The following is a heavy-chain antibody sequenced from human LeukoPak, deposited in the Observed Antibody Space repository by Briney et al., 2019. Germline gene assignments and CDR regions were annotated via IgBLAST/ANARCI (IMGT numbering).Heavy chain of an antibody. J-gene: IGHJ6*02. V-gene: IGHV3-30*03. CDR3: ASDTGSFAPYYAIDV. D-gene: IGHD1-26*01. CDR2: ISYTGRDK. CDR1: GFTFSTYG. Sequence: GGSLRLSCSASGFTFSTYGVHWVRQAPGKGLEWVAVISYTGRDKSYADSVKGRFTISRDNSKNTLYLQMDNLRAEDTGIYYCASDTGSFAPYYAIDVWGRGTTVTVSS.